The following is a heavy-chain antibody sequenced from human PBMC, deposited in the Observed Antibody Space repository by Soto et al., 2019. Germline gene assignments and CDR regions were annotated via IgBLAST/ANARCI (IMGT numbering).Heavy chain of an antibody. D-gene: IGHD1-26*01. CDR1: GFAFSTYW. J-gene: IGHJ4*02. Sequence: EVQLVESGGGLVQPGVSLRLSGAASGFAFSTYWMAWVRHSPGKGLEWVANIKEDGSRIYHVDSVKGRFTISRDNTKSSLYLQMNSLRVEDAAVYYCAVGRGAYWGQGTLVTVSS. V-gene: IGHV3-7*01. CDR2: IKEDGSRI. CDR3: AVGRGAY.